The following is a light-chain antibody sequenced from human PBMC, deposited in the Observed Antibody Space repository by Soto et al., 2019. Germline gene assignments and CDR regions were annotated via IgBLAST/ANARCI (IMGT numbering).Light chain of an antibody. J-gene: IGKJ3*01. CDR1: QNINIY. CDR3: QPYDDLPFT. V-gene: IGKV1-33*01. CDR2: DAS. Sequence: DIQMTQSPSSLSASVGDRVTITCQASQNINIYLNWYQQSPGRAPKLLIYDASSLEKGVPSRFSGTGSGTHFTLTISSLPPEDIATYYCQPYDDLPFTFGPGTKVDIK.